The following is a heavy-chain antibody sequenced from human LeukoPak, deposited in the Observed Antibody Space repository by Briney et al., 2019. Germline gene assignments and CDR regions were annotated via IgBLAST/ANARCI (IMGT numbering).Heavy chain of an antibody. CDR2: IYHSGST. V-gene: IGHV4-39*07. CDR1: GGSISSSSYY. J-gene: IGHJ4*02. CDR3: AGGLTIFGVVTPTHFDY. Sequence: PSQTLSLTCTVSGGSISSSSYYWGWIRQPPGKGLEWIGSIYHSGSTYYNPSLKSRVTISVDTSKNQFSLKLSSVTAADTAVYYCAGGLTIFGVVTPTHFDYWGQGTLVTVSS. D-gene: IGHD3-3*01.